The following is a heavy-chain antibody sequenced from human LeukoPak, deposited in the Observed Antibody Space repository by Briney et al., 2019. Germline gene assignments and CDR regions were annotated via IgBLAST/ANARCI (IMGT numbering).Heavy chain of an antibody. D-gene: IGHD3-10*01. J-gene: IGHJ4*02. Sequence: GGSLRLSCAASGFTFSAYSMNWVRQAPGKGLEWVSSISSSSSYIYYADSVKGRFTSSRDNAKNSLYLQMNSLRAEDTAVYYCAREDGSGSYYLYYFDYWGQGTLVTVSS. CDR3: AREDGSGSYYLYYFDY. CDR2: ISSSSSYI. V-gene: IGHV3-21*01. CDR1: GFTFSAYS.